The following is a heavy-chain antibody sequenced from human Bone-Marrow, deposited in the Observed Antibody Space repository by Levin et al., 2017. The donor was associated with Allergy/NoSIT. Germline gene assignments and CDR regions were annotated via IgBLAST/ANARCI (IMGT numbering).Heavy chain of an antibody. CDR1: GYALADLS. J-gene: IGHJ4*02. Sequence: KHGESLKISCKVSGYALADLSMQWVRQAPGKGLDWMGGFDPEADDTIYAQNFHDRVTMTEDTSSDTAYLELSSLTSEDTALYFCATVIVSGTHYGAYWGQGTLITVSS. D-gene: IGHD1-26*01. CDR2: FDPEADDT. CDR3: ATVIVSGTHYGAY. V-gene: IGHV1-24*01.